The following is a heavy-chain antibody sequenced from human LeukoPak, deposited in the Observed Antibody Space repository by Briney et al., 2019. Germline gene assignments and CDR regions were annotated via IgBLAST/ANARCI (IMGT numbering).Heavy chain of an antibody. J-gene: IGHJ4*02. CDR3: ARDGALTGHPAGGDY. D-gene: IGHD3-9*01. V-gene: IGHV1-2*04. CDR1: GYTFTGYY. CDR2: INPNSGGT. Sequence: ASVKVSCKASGYTFTGYYMHWVRQAPGQGLEWMGWINPNSGGTNYAQKFQGWVTMTRDTPISTAYMELSRLRSDDTAVYYCARDGALTGHPAGGDYWGQRTLVTVSS.